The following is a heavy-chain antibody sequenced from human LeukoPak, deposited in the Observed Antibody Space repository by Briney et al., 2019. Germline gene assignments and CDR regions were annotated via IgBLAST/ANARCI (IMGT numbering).Heavy chain of an antibody. Sequence: SGGSLRLSCAASGFTFGTYAMHWVRQAPGKGLEWVAVISYDGSNKYNADFVKGRFTISRDNSKNTLYLQMNSLRAEDTAVYYCAKVSRVYCSGGSCYSPPDYWGQGTLVTVSS. CDR1: GFTFGTYA. V-gene: IGHV3-30*18. CDR3: AKVSRVYCSGGSCYSPPDY. CDR2: ISYDGSNK. J-gene: IGHJ4*02. D-gene: IGHD2-15*01.